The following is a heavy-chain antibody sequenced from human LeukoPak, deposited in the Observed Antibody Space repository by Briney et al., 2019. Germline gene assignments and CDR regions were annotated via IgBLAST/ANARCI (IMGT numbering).Heavy chain of an antibody. CDR2: INHSGST. J-gene: IGHJ6*02. D-gene: IGHD4-17*01. V-gene: IGHV4-34*01. Sequence: SETLSLTCAVYGGSFSGYYWSWIRQPPGKGREWSGEINHSGSTNYNPSLKSRVTISVDTSKNQFSLKLSSVTAADTAVYYCARENPYGDYGLWYYYGMDVWGQGTTVTVSS. CDR3: ARENPYGDYGLWYYYGMDV. CDR1: GGSFSGYY.